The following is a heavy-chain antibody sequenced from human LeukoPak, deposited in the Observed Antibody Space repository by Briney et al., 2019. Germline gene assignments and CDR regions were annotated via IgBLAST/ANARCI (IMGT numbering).Heavy chain of an antibody. CDR1: GGSFSGYY. J-gene: IGHJ3*02. Sequence: SETLSHTCAVYGGSFSGYYRSWIRQPPGKGLEWVGEINHSGSTNYNPSLKSRVTISVDTSKNQFSLKLSSVTAADTAVYYCARGPLGYCSSTSCRDAFDIWGQGTMVAVSS. V-gene: IGHV4-34*01. CDR2: INHSGST. CDR3: ARGPLGYCSSTSCRDAFDI. D-gene: IGHD2-2*01.